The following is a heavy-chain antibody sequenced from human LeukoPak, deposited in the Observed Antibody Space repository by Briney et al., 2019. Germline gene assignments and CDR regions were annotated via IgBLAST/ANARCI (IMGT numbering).Heavy chain of an antibody. J-gene: IGHJ6*03. CDR3: ARGLTESVFGRASAYYYYMDV. CDR2: INHSGST. V-gene: IGHV4-34*01. CDR1: GWTFSGYY. Sequence: SETLSLTCAVSGWTFSGYYWSWIRQPPGQGLEWIGEINHSGSTNYNTSFKSRVTISADTSKNQFSLKLSSVTAADTAVYYCARGLTESVFGRASAYYYYMDVWGKGTTVTVSS. D-gene: IGHD3-3*01.